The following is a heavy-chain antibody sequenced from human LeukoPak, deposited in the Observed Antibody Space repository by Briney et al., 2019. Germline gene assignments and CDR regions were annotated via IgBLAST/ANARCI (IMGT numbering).Heavy chain of an antibody. CDR2: IYYSGST. CDR1: GGSISSGGYS. V-gene: IGHV4-30-4*07. CDR3: ARDGEVLSSSWFWFDP. J-gene: IGHJ5*02. Sequence: PSETLSLTCAVSGGSISSGGYSWSWIRQPPGKGLEWIGYIYYSGSTYYNPSLKSRVTISVDTSKNQFSLKLSSVTAADTAVYYCARDGEVLSSSWFWFDPWGQGTLVTVSS. D-gene: IGHD6-13*01.